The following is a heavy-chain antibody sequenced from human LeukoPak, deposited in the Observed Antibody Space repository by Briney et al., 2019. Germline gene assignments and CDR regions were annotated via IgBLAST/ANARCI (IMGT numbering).Heavy chain of an antibody. D-gene: IGHD3-16*01. CDR3: ARLVYWIMITFGGVLPSGAFDI. J-gene: IGHJ3*02. CDR2: IKQDGSEK. CDR1: GFTFSSYW. Sequence: PGGSLRLSCAASGFTFSSYWMSWVRQAPGKGLEWVANIKQDGSEKYYVDSVKGRFTISRDNAKNSPYLQMNSLRAEDTAVYYCARLVYWIMITFGGVLPSGAFDIWGQGTMVTVSS. V-gene: IGHV3-7*01.